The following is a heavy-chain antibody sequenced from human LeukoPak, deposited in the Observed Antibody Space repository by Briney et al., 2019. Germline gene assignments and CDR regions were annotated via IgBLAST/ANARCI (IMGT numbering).Heavy chain of an antibody. CDR3: ARGLTMVRGVTPGKYYMAV. Sequence: SETLSLTFTVSGGSISSGGYYWSWIRQHPGKGLEWLGYIYYSGSTYYNLSLKSRVTISVDTSKNQFSLKLSSVTAADRAVYYCARGLTMVRGVTPGKYYMAVWGKGTTVTVSS. J-gene: IGHJ6*03. D-gene: IGHD3-10*01. V-gene: IGHV4-31*03. CDR1: GGSISSGGYY. CDR2: IYYSGST.